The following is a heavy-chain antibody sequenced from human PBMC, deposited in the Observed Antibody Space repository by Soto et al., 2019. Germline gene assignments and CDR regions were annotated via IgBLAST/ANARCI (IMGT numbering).Heavy chain of an antibody. V-gene: IGHV1-69*01. Sequence: QVQLVQSGAEVRKPGSSVKVSCRTSGGTFSGCAISWVRGAPGQGLEWMGGIIPILRSANYAQKFQGRVTITAAESTSTAYMELSSLSSDDTAVYYWAREAPTATPFAFDVWGQGTLVTVSS. J-gene: IGHJ3*01. CDR2: IIPILRSA. CDR1: GGTFSGCA. D-gene: IGHD4-17*01. CDR3: AREAPTATPFAFDV.